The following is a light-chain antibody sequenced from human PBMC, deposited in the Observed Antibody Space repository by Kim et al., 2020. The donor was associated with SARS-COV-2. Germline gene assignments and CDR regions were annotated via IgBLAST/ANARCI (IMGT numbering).Light chain of an antibody. CDR1: SLRSYY. V-gene: IGLV3-19*01. J-gene: IGLJ2*01. CDR2: GKN. CDR3: HSRDSTDNVV. Sequence: SSELTQDPAVSVALGQTVRITCQGDSLRSYYATWYQQKPGQAPILVIYGKNNRPSGIPDRFSGSSSGNTASLTITGTQAGDEADYSCHSRDSTDNVVFGG.